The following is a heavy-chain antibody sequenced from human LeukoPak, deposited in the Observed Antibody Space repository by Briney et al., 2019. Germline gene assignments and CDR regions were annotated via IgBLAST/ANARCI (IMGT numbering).Heavy chain of an antibody. CDR3: ARVRGYYDSSGYNPLWY. CDR2: ISSSGSTI. J-gene: IGHJ4*02. D-gene: IGHD3-22*01. Sequence: GGSLRLSCAASGFTFSSYEMNWVRQAPRKGLEWVSYISSSGSTIYYADSVKGRFTISRDNAKNSLYLQMNSLRAEDTAVYYCARVRGYYDSSGYNPLWYWGQGTLVTVSS. V-gene: IGHV3-48*03. CDR1: GFTFSSYE.